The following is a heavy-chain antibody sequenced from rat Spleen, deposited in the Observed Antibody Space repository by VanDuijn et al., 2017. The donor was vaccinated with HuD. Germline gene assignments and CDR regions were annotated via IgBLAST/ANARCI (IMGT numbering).Heavy chain of an antibody. CDR1: GFTFTNYY. CDR2: ISTGGGST. V-gene: IGHV5-27*01. J-gene: IGHJ3*01. CDR3: ARHGYGGYSGPFAY. D-gene: IGHD1-11*01. Sequence: EVQLVESGGGLVQPGRSLKLSCVASGFTFTNYYMAWVRQAPTKGLEWVAYISTGGGSTYYRDSVKGRFTISRDNAQSTLYLQMDSLRSEDTATYYCARHGYGGYSGPFAYWGQGTLVTVSS.